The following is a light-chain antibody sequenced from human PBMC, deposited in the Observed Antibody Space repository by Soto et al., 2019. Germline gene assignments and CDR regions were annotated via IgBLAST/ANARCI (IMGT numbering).Light chain of an antibody. J-gene: IGKJ2*01. V-gene: IGKV3-20*01. Sequence: ENVLTQSPGTLSLSPGEGASLPCSASQSVTKNFLAWYQQKPGQAPRLLIYGASSRPGGIPDRFSGSGSGTDFTLTIPRLEPEDFAVYYCQQYGSSPYTFGQGTKVDIK. CDR2: GAS. CDR3: QQYGSSPYT. CDR1: QSVTKNF.